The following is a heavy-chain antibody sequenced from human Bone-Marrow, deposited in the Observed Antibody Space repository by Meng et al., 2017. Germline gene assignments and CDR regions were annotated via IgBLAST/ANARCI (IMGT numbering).Heavy chain of an antibody. J-gene: IGHJ4*02. Sequence: VQLVGSGGGLVKPGGSLILSCAASGFTFSIFWMHWVRQAPGKGPMWVSRINPDGTITDYADSVKGRFTISRDNAKNTLYLQMNSLRAEDSAVYYCARFTPFDYWGPGTLVTVSS. V-gene: IGHV3-74*02. CDR3: ARFTPFDY. CDR1: GFTFSIFW. CDR2: INPDGTIT.